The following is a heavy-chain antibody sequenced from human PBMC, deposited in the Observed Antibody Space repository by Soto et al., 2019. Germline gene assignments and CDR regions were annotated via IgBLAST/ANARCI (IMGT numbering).Heavy chain of an antibody. CDR1: GGSISSSSYY. D-gene: IGHD2-15*01. V-gene: IGHV4-39*01. Sequence: PSETLPLTCTVSGGSISSSSYYWGWIRQPPGKGLESIGSIYHSGSTHHNPSLKRRVTICVDTSKNQCSLKLSSATAADTAVYYCATRSPPRSCSGGSCYSTYYYGMDVRHREPTGAACS. CDR3: ATRSPPRSCSGGSCYSTYYYGMDV. J-gene: IGHJ6*02. CDR2: IYHSGST.